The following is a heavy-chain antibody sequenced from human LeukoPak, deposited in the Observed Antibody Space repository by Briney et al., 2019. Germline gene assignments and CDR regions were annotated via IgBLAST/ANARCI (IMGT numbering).Heavy chain of an antibody. CDR2: INWNGGST. J-gene: IGHJ4*02. V-gene: IGHV3-20*04. Sequence: GRSLRLSCAASGFIFDDYGMSWVRQAPGKGLEWVSGINWNGGSTGYADSVKGRFTISRDNAKNSLYLQMNNLRAEDTAVYFCAKRGVVIRGILVIGYHQEAYHYDFWGQGVLVTVSS. D-gene: IGHD3-10*01. CDR1: GFIFDDYG. CDR3: AKRGVVIRGILVIGYHQEAYHYDF.